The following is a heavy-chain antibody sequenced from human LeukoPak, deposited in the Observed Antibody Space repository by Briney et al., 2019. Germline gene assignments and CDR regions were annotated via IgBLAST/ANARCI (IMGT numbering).Heavy chain of an antibody. CDR1: GFTFSSYT. D-gene: IGHD6-19*01. Sequence: PGGCLRLSCAASGFTFSSYTMNSVRQAPGEGLEWVSCISSSTSYIYYTDSVKGRFTISRDNAKNSLYLQMNSLTVEDTAVYYCARDLSSTGWDYFDLWGQGTPVTVSS. V-gene: IGHV3-21*01. CDR2: ISSSTSYI. J-gene: IGHJ4*02. CDR3: ARDLSSTGWDYFDL.